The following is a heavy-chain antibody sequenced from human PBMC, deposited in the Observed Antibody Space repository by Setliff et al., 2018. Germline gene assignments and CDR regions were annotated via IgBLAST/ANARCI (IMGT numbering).Heavy chain of an antibody. Sequence: GGSLRLSCTASGFSFSDAWMNWVRLVPGKGLEWVSAISASGDTTYYAESVKGRFTISRGNAKNSLSLQMNSLRAEDTAVYYCARLDGFVINGYYSTSYYYYMDVWGKGTTVTVSS. CDR2: ISASGDTT. CDR3: ARLDGFVINGYYSTSYYYYMDV. J-gene: IGHJ6*03. D-gene: IGHD3-22*01. CDR1: GFSFSDAW. V-gene: IGHV3-48*01.